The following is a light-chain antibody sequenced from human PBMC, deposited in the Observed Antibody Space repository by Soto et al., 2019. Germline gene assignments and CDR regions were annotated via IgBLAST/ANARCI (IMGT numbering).Light chain of an antibody. J-gene: IGKJ4*01. Sequence: EIVLTQYPGTLSLSPGERATLSLMASQSVGSNLAWYQQKPGQAPRLLIYGASTRATGIPARFSGSGSGTEFTLTISSLQPEDFATYFCQHGYSTPLTFGGGTKVDIK. V-gene: IGKV3-15*01. CDR1: QSVGSN. CDR2: GAS. CDR3: QHGYSTPLT.